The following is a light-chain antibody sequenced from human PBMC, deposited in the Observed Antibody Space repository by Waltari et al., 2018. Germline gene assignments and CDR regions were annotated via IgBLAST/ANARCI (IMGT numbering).Light chain of an antibody. V-gene: IGKV3-20*01. CDR3: QQYDISPLT. CDR2: GAS. Sequence: EIVLTQSPGTLSLSPGERATLSCRASQTVRTTYLAWYQQKPGQAPTLLIYGASSRATDIPDRFSGSGSGTDFSLTISSLEPEDFAVYYCQQYDISPLTFGGGTKVETK. J-gene: IGKJ4*01. CDR1: QTVRTTY.